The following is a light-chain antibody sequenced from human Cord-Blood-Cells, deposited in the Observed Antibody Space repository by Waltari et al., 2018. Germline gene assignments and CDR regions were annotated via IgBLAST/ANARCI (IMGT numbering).Light chain of an antibody. J-gene: IGLJ2*01. V-gene: IGLV2-23*01. CDR3: CSYAGSSTVV. Sequence: QPALTHPASISGSPGQSITMSCTATSSDVGRDNLVSWYKQHPGKAPKLMIYAGSKRPSGVSNRCSGSKSGNTASLTISGLQAEDEADYYCCSYAGSSTVVFGGGTKLTVL. CDR1: SSDVGRDNL. CDR2: AGS.